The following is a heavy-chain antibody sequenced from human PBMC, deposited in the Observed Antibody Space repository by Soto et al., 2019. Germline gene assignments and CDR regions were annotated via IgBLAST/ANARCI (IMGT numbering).Heavy chain of an antibody. CDR3: AADRLGYCSGGSCYYYYGMDV. D-gene: IGHD2-15*01. CDR2: IVVGSGNT. V-gene: IGHV1-58*01. J-gene: IGHJ6*02. Sequence: SVKVSCKASGFTFTSSAVQWVRQARGQRLEWIGWIVVGSGNTNYAQKFQERVTITRDMSTSTAYMELSSLRSEDTAVYCCAADRLGYCSGGSCYYYYGMDVWGQGTTVTVSS. CDR1: GFTFTSSA.